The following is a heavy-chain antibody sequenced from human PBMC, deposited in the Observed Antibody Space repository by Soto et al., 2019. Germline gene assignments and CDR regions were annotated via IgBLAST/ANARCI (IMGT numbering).Heavy chain of an antibody. CDR3: VAARPDSDS. J-gene: IGHJ4*02. Sequence: VQLVESGGGLVQPGGSLRLSCAASGFSLNDYWMHWGRQAPGKGPVWVSRINSDGTNTAYADSVKGRFTISRDIAKNTLYLQMNSLTAEDTAVYYCVAARPDSDSWGQGTLVAVSS. CDR1: GFSLNDYW. D-gene: IGHD6-6*01. CDR2: INSDGTNT. V-gene: IGHV3-74*01.